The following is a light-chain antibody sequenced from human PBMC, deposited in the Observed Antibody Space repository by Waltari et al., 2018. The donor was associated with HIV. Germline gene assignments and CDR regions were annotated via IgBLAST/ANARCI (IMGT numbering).Light chain of an antibody. V-gene: IGLV5-45*01. CDR2: YKSDSDR. Sequence: QAVLTQPASLSASPGTSASLTCSLRSGINVDTYRIYWYQQTPGSPPQYPLKYKSDSDRQQGSGVPSRFSGSKDASANAGILLISGLQSEDEADYYCMIWHSSAWVFGGGTKLTVL. CDR3: MIWHSSAWV. CDR1: SGINVDTYR. J-gene: IGLJ3*02.